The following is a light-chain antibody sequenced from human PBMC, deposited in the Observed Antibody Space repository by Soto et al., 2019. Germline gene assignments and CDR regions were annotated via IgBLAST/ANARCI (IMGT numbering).Light chain of an antibody. V-gene: IGKV3-20*01. CDR3: QQYGTSRT. Sequence: EIVLTQSPGTLSLSPGERATLFCRTSQSVSSNYLAWYQQKPGQAPRLLIYGASSRATGIPDRFSGSGSGTDFTLTISRLEPEDFAMYYCQQYGTSRTFGQGTKAEIK. CDR1: QSVSSNY. J-gene: IGKJ1*01. CDR2: GAS.